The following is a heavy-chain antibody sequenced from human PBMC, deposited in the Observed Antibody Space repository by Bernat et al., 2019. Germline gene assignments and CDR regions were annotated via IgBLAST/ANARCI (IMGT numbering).Heavy chain of an antibody. CDR2: IKQDGSEK. Sequence: EVQLVESGGGLVQPGGSLRLSCAASGFTFRSYWMSWVRQAPGKGLEWVGNIKQDGSEKYFVDSERGRFTISRDNAKNSLYLQMSSLRAEDTAVYYCARVHSVGYGVMDVWGEGTTVTVSS. CDR1: GFTFRSYW. V-gene: IGHV3-7*03. D-gene: IGHD5-12*01. CDR3: ARVHSVGYGVMDV. J-gene: IGHJ6*03.